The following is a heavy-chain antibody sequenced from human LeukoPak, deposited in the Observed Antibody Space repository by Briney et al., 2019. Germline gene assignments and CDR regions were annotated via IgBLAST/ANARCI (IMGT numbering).Heavy chain of an antibody. Sequence: GGSLRLSCAASGFTFSSYGMHWVRQAPGKGLEWVAFIRYDGSNKYYADSVKGRFTISRDNSKNTLYLQMNSLRAEDTAVYYCARGNSEVFDCWGQGTLVTVSS. CDR2: IRYDGSNK. J-gene: IGHJ4*02. D-gene: IGHD4-23*01. CDR3: ARGNSEVFDC. V-gene: IGHV3-30*02. CDR1: GFTFSSYG.